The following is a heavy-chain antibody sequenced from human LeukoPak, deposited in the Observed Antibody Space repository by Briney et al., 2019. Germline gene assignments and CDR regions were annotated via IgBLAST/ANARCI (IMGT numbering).Heavy chain of an antibody. D-gene: IGHD6-19*01. CDR3: ARFMSGWYSDY. CDR2: INHSGST. CDR1: GGSFGGYY. V-gene: IGHV4-34*01. Sequence: SETLSLTCAVYGGSFGGYYWSWIRQPPGKGLEWIGEINHSGSTNYNPSLKRRVTISVDTSKSQFSLKLSSVTAADTAVYYCARFMSGWYSDYWGQGALVTASS. J-gene: IGHJ4*02.